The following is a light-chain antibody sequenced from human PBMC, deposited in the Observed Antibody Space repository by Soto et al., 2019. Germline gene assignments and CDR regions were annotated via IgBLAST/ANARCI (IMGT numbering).Light chain of an antibody. J-gene: IGLJ3*02. CDR2: YNN. CDR1: TSNIGSNI. Sequence: QSVLTQPPSASGTPGQRISISCSGPTSNIGSNIVAWYQHLPGTAPNLLIYYNNQRPSGVPDRFFGSTSGSSTSLAISGLQPDDESHYYCAAWDDALNGLVFGGGTKLTVL. V-gene: IGLV1-44*01. CDR3: AAWDDALNGLV.